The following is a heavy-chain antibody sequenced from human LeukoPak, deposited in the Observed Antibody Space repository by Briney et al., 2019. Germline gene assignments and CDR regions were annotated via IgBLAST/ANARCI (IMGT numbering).Heavy chain of an antibody. D-gene: IGHD2-15*01. Sequence: GGSLRPSCAASGFTFSSYAMSWVRQAPGKGLEWVSAVSASGGSTYYADSVKGRFTISRDNSKNTLYLHMNSLRAEDTALYYCAKDIMKVGYCSAGSCSPYFDYWGQGTLVTVSS. CDR1: GFTFSSYA. CDR3: AKDIMKVGYCSAGSCSPYFDY. V-gene: IGHV3-23*01. CDR2: VSASGGST. J-gene: IGHJ4*02.